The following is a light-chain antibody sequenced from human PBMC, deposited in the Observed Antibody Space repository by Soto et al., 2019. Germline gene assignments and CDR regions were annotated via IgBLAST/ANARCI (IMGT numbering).Light chain of an antibody. V-gene: IGKV1-5*01. J-gene: IGKJ1*01. CDR3: QQYNNYWT. CDR1: QSISGW. Sequence: DIQMTQSPSTLSASVGDRVTITCRASQSISGWLAWYQQKPGKAPKLLIYDASSLHSGVPSRFSGSGSGTEFTLTISSLQPDDYATYYCQQYNNYWTFGQGTKVEI. CDR2: DAS.